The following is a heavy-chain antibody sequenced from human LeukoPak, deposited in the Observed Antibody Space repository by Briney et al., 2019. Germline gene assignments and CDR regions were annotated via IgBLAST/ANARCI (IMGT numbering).Heavy chain of an antibody. CDR3: AGSLAYCGGDCRLGDY. J-gene: IGHJ4*02. V-gene: IGHV3-11*04. D-gene: IGHD2-21*02. CDR1: GFTFSDYY. Sequence: GGSLRLSCAASGFTFSDYYMSWIRQAPGKGLEWVSYISSSGSTIYYADSVKGRFTISRDNSKNTLYLQMNSLRVEDTAVYYCAGSLAYCGGDCRLGDYWGQGTLVTVSS. CDR2: ISSSGSTI.